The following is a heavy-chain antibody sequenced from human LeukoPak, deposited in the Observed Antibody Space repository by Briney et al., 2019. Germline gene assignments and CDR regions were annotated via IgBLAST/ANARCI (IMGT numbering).Heavy chain of an antibody. Sequence: GGSLRLSCAASGFTFSSYWMSWVRQAPGKGLEWVANIKQDGSEKYYVDSVKGRFTISRDNAKNSLYLQMNSLRAEDTAVYYCARDRVYYYGSENDWFDPWVQGTLVTVSS. J-gene: IGHJ5*02. CDR2: IKQDGSEK. D-gene: IGHD3-10*01. CDR1: GFTFSSYW. V-gene: IGHV3-7*01. CDR3: ARDRVYYYGSENDWFDP.